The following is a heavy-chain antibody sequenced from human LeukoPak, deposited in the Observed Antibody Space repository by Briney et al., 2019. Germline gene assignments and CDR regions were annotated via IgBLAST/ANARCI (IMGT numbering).Heavy chain of an antibody. CDR2: IKDDGSAK. CDR3: ARGSIWKTPVTTGY. D-gene: IGHD4-17*01. CDR1: GFTFSNYW. Sequence: GGSLRLSCAASGFTFSNYWMSWVRQAPGKGLEWVANIKDDGSAKYYVDSVKGRFTISRDNAKNSLFLQMNSLRAEDTAVYYCARGSIWKTPVTTGYWGQGTLVTVSS. J-gene: IGHJ4*02. V-gene: IGHV3-7*01.